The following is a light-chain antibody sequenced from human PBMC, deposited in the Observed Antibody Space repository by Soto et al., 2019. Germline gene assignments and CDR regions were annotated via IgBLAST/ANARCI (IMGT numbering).Light chain of an antibody. CDR2: GAS. J-gene: IGKJ1*01. CDR1: HSVSSSY. V-gene: IGKV3-20*01. CDR3: QQYGSSPT. Sequence: IVLTHSPGTLSFSPGEIATLSFRAIHSVSSSYLAWYQQKPVQAPRLLIYGASSRATGIPDRFSGSGSGTDFTLTISRLEPEDFAVYYCQQYGSSPTFGQGTKVDI.